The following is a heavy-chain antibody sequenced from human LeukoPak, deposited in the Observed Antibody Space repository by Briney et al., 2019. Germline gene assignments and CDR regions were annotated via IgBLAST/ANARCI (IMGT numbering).Heavy chain of an antibody. D-gene: IGHD2-2*01. J-gene: IGHJ6*03. CDR1: GFTFSSYG. Sequence: PGGSLRLSCAASGFTFSSYGMHWVRQAPGKGLEWVAVIWYDGSNKYYADSVKGRFTISRDNSKNTLYLQMNSLRAEDTAVYYCARGVVVVPAAPKNYYYYMDVWGKGTTVTVSS. V-gene: IGHV3-33*01. CDR3: ARGVVVVPAAPKNYYYYMDV. CDR2: IWYDGSNK.